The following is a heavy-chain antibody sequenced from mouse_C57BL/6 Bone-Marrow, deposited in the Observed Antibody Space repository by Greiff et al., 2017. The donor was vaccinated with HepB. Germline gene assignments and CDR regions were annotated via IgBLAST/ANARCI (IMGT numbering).Heavy chain of an antibody. J-gene: IGHJ3*01. Sequence: EVKLQESGGGLVKPGGSLKLSCAASGFTFSSYAMSWVRQTPEKRLEWVATISDGGSYTYYPDNVKGRFTISRDNAKNNLYLQMSHLKSEDTAMYYCAREGYYGSSYAYWGQGTLVTVSA. V-gene: IGHV5-4*01. CDR3: AREGYYGSSYAY. CDR1: GFTFSSYA. D-gene: IGHD1-1*01. CDR2: ISDGGSYT.